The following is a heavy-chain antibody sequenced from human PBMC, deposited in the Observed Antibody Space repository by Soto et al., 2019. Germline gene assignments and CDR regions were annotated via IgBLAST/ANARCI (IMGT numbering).Heavy chain of an antibody. Sequence: EVQLSESGGNLVQSGGSLRLSCAVSGFTFSSYAMSWVRQAPGKGLEWVSSISGRGGSTYYADSVKGRFTISRDNSENTLYLQMNSLRAEDTAVYYCAKGDGSGSYYIGGYWGQGTLVTVSS. CDR3: AKGDGSGSYYIGGY. CDR2: ISGRGGST. CDR1: GFTFSSYA. J-gene: IGHJ4*02. D-gene: IGHD3-10*01. V-gene: IGHV3-23*01.